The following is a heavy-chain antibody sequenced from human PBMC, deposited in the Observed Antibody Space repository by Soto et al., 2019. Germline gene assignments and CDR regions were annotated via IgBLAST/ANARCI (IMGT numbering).Heavy chain of an antibody. D-gene: IGHD3-10*01. CDR1: GFTFSSYG. J-gene: IGHJ4*02. CDR2: IWYDGSNK. CDR3: ARASTMVRGVIILRSLAY. Sequence: GGSLRLSCAASGFTFSSYGMHWVRQAPGKGLEWVAVIWYDGSNKYYADSVKGRFTISRDNSKNTLYLQMNSLRAEDTAVYYCARASTMVRGVIILRSLAYWGQGTLVTVSS. V-gene: IGHV3-33*01.